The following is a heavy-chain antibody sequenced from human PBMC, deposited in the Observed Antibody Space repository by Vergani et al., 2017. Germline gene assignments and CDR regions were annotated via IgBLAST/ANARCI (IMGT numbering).Heavy chain of an antibody. J-gene: IGHJ3*02. V-gene: IGHV4-39*01. CDR3: ARHSAPNSYDFWSGYYGGCAFDI. CDR2: IYYSGST. CDR1: GGSISSSSYY. Sequence: QLQLQESGPGLVKPSETLSLTCTVSGGSISSSSYYWGWIRQPPGKGLEWIGSIYYSGSTYYNPSLKSRVTISGDTSKNQFYLKLSSVTAADTAVYYFARHSAPNSYDFWSGYYGGCAFDIWGQGTMVTVSS. D-gene: IGHD3-3*01.